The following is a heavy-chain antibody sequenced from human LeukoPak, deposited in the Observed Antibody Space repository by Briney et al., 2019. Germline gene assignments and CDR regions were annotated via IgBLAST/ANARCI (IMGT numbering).Heavy chain of an antibody. CDR3: AREQWLSPSGAFEI. J-gene: IGHJ3*02. D-gene: IGHD6-19*01. CDR1: GGSISSHY. CDR2: MYYSGST. V-gene: IGHV4-59*11. Sequence: SETLSLTCTVSGGSISSHYWTWVRQPPGKGLEWIGYMYYSGSTNYNPSLKSRVTISVDTSKNQFSLRLTSVTAADTAVYYCAREQWLSPSGAFEIWGQGTVVTVSS.